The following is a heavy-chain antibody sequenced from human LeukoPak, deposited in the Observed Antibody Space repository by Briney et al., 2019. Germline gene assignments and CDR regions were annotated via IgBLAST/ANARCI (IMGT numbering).Heavy chain of an antibody. Sequence: GGSLRLSCAASGFTFSSYGMHWVRQAPGKGLEWVAVIWYDGSNKYYADSVKGRFTISRDNSKNTLYLQMNSLRAEDTAVYYCARGLHSSPFDYWGQGTLVTVSS. CDR2: IWYDGSNK. CDR3: ARGLHSSPFDY. D-gene: IGHD6-13*01. CDR1: GFTFSSYG. J-gene: IGHJ4*02. V-gene: IGHV3-33*01.